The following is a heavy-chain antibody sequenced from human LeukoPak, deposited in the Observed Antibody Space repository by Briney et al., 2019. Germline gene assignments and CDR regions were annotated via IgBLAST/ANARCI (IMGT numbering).Heavy chain of an antibody. CDR1: GGSISSGSHY. Sequence: SETLSLTCTVSGGSISSGSHYWSWIRQPAGKGLEWIGRIYTSGSTNYNPSLKSRVTISVDTSKNQFSLKLSSVTAADTAVYYCAREGAYCGGDCYFIDYWGQGTLVTVSS. CDR2: IYTSGST. J-gene: IGHJ4*02. CDR3: AREGAYCGGDCYFIDY. V-gene: IGHV4-61*02. D-gene: IGHD2-21*02.